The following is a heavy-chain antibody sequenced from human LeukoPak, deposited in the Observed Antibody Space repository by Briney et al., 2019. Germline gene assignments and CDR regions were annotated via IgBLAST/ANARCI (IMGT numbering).Heavy chain of an antibody. V-gene: IGHV1-18*01. CDR2: ISAYNGNT. D-gene: IGHD3-3*01. CDR3: ARDGITIFGVVTDYYYYGMDV. Sequence: GASVKVSRKASGYTFTSYGISWVRQAPGQGLEWMGWISAYNGNTNYAQKLQGRVTMTTDTSTSTAYMELRSLRSDDTAVYYCARDGITIFGVVTDYYYYGMDVWGQGTTVTVSS. J-gene: IGHJ6*02. CDR1: GYTFTSYG.